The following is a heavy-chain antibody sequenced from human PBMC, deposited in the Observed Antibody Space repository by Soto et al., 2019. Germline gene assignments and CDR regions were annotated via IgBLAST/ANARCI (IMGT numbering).Heavy chain of an antibody. V-gene: IGHV3-23*01. D-gene: IGHD3-10*01. CDR2: ISGRGGST. J-gene: IGHJ2*01. CDR1: GFTFSSYA. CDR3: AKDRDSYYGSGSYQGNWYFDL. Sequence: EVQLLESGGGLVQPGGSLRLSCAASGFTFSSYAMTWVRQAPGKGLEWVSTISGRGGSTYYADSVRGWFTISRDNSKNTLDLQMNSLRAEDTAVYYCAKDRDSYYGSGSYQGNWYFDLWGRGTLVTVSS.